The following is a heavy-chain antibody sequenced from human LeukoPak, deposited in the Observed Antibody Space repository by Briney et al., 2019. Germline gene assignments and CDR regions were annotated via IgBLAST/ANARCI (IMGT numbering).Heavy chain of an antibody. Sequence: SETLSLTCTVSGGSISSGDYYWSWIRQPPGKGLEWIGYIYYSGSTNYNPSLKSRVTISVDTSKNQFSLKLSSVTAADTAVYYCARSDGYNLDYWGQGTLVTVSS. D-gene: IGHD5-12*01. CDR3: ARSDGYNLDY. CDR2: IYYSGST. CDR1: GGSISSGDYY. J-gene: IGHJ4*02. V-gene: IGHV4-30-4*01.